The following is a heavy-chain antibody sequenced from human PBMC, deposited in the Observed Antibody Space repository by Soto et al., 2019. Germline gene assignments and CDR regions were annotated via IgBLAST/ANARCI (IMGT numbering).Heavy chain of an antibody. CDR3: AKGPRAPPPHDYGMDV. Sequence: EVQLLESGGGLVQPGGSLRVSCVASGFTFSSYVMNWVRQAPGKGLYWVSGISGSGGSTYYADSVKGRCTISRDNSKNTLYLQMNSLRVEYTAVYYCAKGPRAPPPHDYGMDVWGQGTTVTVSS. V-gene: IGHV3-23*01. J-gene: IGHJ6*02. CDR1: GFTFSSYV. CDR2: ISGSGGST.